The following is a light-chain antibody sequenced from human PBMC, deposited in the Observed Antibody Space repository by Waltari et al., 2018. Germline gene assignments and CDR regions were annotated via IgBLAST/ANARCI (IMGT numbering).Light chain of an antibody. CDR3: QQYDSSPLT. CDR1: QTVRTTY. CDR2: GAS. V-gene: IGKV3-20*01. Sequence: EIVLTQSPGTLSLSPGERATLPCRASQTVRTTYFAWYQQKPGQAPTLLIYGASSRATGIPDRFSGSGSGTDFSLTISSLEPEDFAVYYCQQYDSSPLTCGGGTKVEIK. J-gene: IGKJ4*02.